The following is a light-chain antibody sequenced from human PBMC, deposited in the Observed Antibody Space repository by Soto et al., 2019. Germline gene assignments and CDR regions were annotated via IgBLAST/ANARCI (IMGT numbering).Light chain of an antibody. J-gene: IGLJ1*01. CDR1: SSDVGSYNY. CDR2: EVS. V-gene: IGLV2-14*01. CDR3: TSYTSSNKGYV. Sequence: QSVLTQVASVSGSPGQSITISCTGTSSDVGSYNYVSWYQQHPDKAPKLMIYEVSNRPSGVSNRLSGSKSGNTASLTISGLQAEDEADYYWTSYTSSNKGYVFGTGTKVTVL.